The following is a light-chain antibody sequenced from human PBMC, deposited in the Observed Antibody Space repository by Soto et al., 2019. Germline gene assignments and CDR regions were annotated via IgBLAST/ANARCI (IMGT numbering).Light chain of an antibody. J-gene: IGKJ4*01. Sequence: DIQMTQSPSSLSASVGDRVTITCRASQSISTYLNWYQHKPGKAPNLLIYGASSWQSGMPSRFSGSASGTDFTLSISSLQPEDFATYYCQQTYSTPLTFGGGTKVEIK. V-gene: IGKV1-39*01. CDR1: QSISTY. CDR3: QQTYSTPLT. CDR2: GAS.